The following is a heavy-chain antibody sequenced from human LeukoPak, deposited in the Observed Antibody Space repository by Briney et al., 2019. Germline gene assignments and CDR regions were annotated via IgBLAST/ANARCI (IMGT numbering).Heavy chain of an antibody. J-gene: IGHJ5*02. D-gene: IGHD1-26*01. V-gene: IGHV3-74*01. CDR2: INTDGSTT. Sequence: PGGSLRLSCAASGFTFSTYWMHWVRQTPGKGLVWVSRINTDGSTTVYADSVRGRFTISRDNAKNTLYLQMNSLRVEDTAVYYCVRLVGASWGQGTLVTVSS. CDR1: GFTFSTYW. CDR3: VRLVGAS.